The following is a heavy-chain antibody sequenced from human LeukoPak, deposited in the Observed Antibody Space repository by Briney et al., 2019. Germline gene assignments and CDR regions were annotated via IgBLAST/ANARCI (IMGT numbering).Heavy chain of an antibody. CDR3: ARDTPMKEFDY. CDR1: GYTFTGYY. J-gene: IGHJ4*02. V-gene: IGHV1-18*04. Sequence: ASVKVSCKASGYTFTGYYMHWVRQAPGQGLEWMGWISAYNGNTNYAQKLQGRVTMTTDTSTSTAYMELRSLRSDDTAVYYCARDTPMKEFDYWGQGTLVTVSS. CDR2: ISAYNGNT.